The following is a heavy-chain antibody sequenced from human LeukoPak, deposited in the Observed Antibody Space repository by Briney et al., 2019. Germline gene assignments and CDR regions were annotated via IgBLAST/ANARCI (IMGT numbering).Heavy chain of an antibody. V-gene: IGHV3-33*01. J-gene: IGHJ4*02. CDR2: IWYGGSNT. D-gene: IGHD3-22*01. CDR3: ARSGPHCYDSPFDS. Sequence: GGSLRLSCVASGFTFSSYGLHWVRQAPGKGLEWVALIWYGGSNTYYADSVKGRFTISRNNSKNTLYLQMNSLRVEDTTMYYCARSGPHCYDSPFDSWGQGTLVTVSS. CDR1: GFTFSSYG.